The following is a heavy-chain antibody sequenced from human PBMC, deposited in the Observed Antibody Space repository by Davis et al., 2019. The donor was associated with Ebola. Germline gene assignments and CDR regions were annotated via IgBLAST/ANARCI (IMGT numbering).Heavy chain of an antibody. J-gene: IGHJ4*02. CDR1: GFTFSSYG. Sequence: PGGSLRLSCAASGFTFSSYGMHWVRQAPGKGLEWVAFIRYDGSNKYYADSVKGRFTISRDNSKNTLYLQMNGLRAEDTAVYYCAKAPIVGATWFDYWGQGTLVTVSS. CDR2: IRYDGSNK. CDR3: AKAPIVGATWFDY. D-gene: IGHD1-26*01. V-gene: IGHV3-30*02.